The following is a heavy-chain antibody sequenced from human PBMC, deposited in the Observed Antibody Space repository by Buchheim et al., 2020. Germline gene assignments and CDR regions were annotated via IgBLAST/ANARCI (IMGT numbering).Heavy chain of an antibody. CDR1: GFTFSSYG. CDR3: ARDSSSWSSYFYYYGMDV. D-gene: IGHD6-13*01. J-gene: IGHJ6*02. CDR2: IWYDGSNK. Sequence: QVQLVESGGGVVQPGRSLRLSCAASGFTFSSYGMHWVRQAPGKGLEWVAVIWYDGSNKYYAESVKGRFTISRDNSKNTLYLTMNSLRAEDTAVYYSARDSSSWSSYFYYYGMDVWGQGTT. V-gene: IGHV3-33*01.